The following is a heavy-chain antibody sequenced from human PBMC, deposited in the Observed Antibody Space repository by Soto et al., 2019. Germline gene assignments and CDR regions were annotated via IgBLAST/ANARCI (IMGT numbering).Heavy chain of an antibody. Sequence: SDTLSLTCTVSGGSINTFYWSWVRQPAGKGLEWIGRIFSSGSTSFNPSLESRVAMSVDTSKNHFSLNLSSVTAADMAVYYCAREGSYSAYKVAHGIKLWSFDLWGQGDLVTVYS. J-gene: IGHJ4*02. CDR3: AREGSYSAYKVAHGIKLWSFDL. V-gene: IGHV4-4*07. D-gene: IGHD5-12*01. CDR1: GGSINTFY. CDR2: IFSSGST.